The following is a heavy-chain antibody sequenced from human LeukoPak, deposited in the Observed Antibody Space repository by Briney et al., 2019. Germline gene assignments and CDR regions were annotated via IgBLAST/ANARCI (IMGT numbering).Heavy chain of an antibody. CDR3: ARAYCGVVKVSNWFDP. V-gene: IGHV1-2*02. Sequence: ASVKVSCKASGYTFTGYYMDWVRQAPGQGLEWMGWINPNSGGTNYAQKCQGKLTMTRDTSISTAYMELSRLRSDDTVVYYCARAYCGVVKVSNWFDPWGQGTLVTVSS. CDR2: INPNSGGT. CDR1: GYTFTGYY. J-gene: IGHJ5*02. D-gene: IGHD3-3*01.